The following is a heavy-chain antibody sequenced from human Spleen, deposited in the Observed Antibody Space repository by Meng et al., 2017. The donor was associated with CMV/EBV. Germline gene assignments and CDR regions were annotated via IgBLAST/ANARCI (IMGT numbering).Heavy chain of an antibody. V-gene: IGHV3-30*02. CDR2: IRYDGSNK. J-gene: IGHJ4*02. CDR1: GFTFSSYS. Sequence: VQLVESGGGVVRPRGSLRLSWAASGFTFSSYSMHWVRQAPGKGLEWVAFIRYDGSNKYYADSVKGRFTISRDNSKNTLYLHMNSLRTEDTAVYYCAKDPGWGQGTLVTVSS. CDR3: AKDPG.